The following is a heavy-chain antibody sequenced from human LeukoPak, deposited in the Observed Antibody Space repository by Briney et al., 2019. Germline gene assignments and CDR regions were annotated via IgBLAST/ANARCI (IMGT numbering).Heavy chain of an antibody. CDR1: GFTFSSYS. CDR3: AKDGATIFGVAVGSYYYYMDV. Sequence: GGSLRLSCAASGFTFSSYSMNWVRQAPGKGLEWVSSISSSSSYIYYADSVKGRFTISRDNSKNTLYLQMNSLRAEDTAVYYCAKDGATIFGVAVGSYYYYMDVWGKRTTVTVSS. CDR2: ISSSSSYI. V-gene: IGHV3-21*01. J-gene: IGHJ6*03. D-gene: IGHD3-3*01.